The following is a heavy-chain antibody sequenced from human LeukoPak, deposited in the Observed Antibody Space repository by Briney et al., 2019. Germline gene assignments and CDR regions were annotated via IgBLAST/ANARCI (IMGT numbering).Heavy chain of an antibody. D-gene: IGHD3-9*01. Sequence: SETLSLTCTVSGGSISSYCWSWIRQPPGKGLEWIAYIYNGGNTNYNPSTNYNPSLKSRATISIDTSKNQFSLKLSSVTAADTAVYYCARHGVDILTGYINWFDPWGQGTLVTVSS. CDR1: GGSISSYC. CDR2: IYNGGNT. V-gene: IGHV4-59*08. J-gene: IGHJ5*02. CDR3: ARHGVDILTGYINWFDP.